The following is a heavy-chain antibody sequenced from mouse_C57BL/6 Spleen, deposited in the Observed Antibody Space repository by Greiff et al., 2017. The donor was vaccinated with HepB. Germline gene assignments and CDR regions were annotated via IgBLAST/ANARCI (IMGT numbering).Heavy chain of an antibody. CDR2: IYPGDGDT. V-gene: IGHV1-82*01. Sequence: QVQLKQSGPELVKPGASVKISCKASGYAFSSSWMNWVKQRPGKGLEWIGRIYPGDGDTNYNGKFKGKATLTADKSSSTAYMPLSSLTSEDSAVYFCAREGGDLVAYWGQGTLVTVSA. J-gene: IGHJ3*01. CDR3: AREGGDLVAY. CDR1: GYAFSSSW.